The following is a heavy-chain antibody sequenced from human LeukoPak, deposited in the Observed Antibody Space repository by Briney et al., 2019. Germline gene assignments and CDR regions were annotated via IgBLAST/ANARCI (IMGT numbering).Heavy chain of an antibody. J-gene: IGHJ2*01. Sequence: SETLSLTCAVSGGSINSSNWWSWVRQPPGKGLEWIGEIYHSGRTNYNPSLKSRVTISIDKSKNQFSLKLSSVTAADTAVFYCARSYDTPDYYSDRLWYFDLWGRGTLVTVSS. CDR2: IYHSGRT. CDR1: GGSINSSNW. CDR3: ARSYDTPDYYSDRLWYFDL. D-gene: IGHD3-22*01. V-gene: IGHV4-4*02.